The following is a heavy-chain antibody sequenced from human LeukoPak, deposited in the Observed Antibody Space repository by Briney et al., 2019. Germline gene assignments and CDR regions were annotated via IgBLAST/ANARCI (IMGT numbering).Heavy chain of an antibody. D-gene: IGHD3-22*01. CDR2: INHSGST. V-gene: IGHV4-34*01. J-gene: IGHJ4*02. Sequence: PSETLSLTCAVYGGSFSGDYWSWIRQPPGKRLEWIGEINHSGSTNYNPSLKSRVTISVDTSKNQFSLKLSSVTAADTAVYYCARGVPSGSIGYYFDYWGQGTLVTVSS. CDR3: ARGVPSGSIGYYFDY. CDR1: GGSFSGDY.